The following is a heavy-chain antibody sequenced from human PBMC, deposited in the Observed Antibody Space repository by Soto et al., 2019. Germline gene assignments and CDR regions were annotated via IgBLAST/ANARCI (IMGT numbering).Heavy chain of an antibody. Sequence: QVQLVESGGGVVQPGRSLRLSCAASGFTFSSYGMHWVRQAPGKGLEWVAVIWYDGSNKYYADSVKGRFTISRDNSKNKLYLQMNSLRAEAKAVYYCASERVSSSWYFYYGMDVWGQGTTVTVSS. D-gene: IGHD6-13*01. CDR1: GFTFSSYG. CDR3: ASERVSSSWYFYYGMDV. J-gene: IGHJ6*02. CDR2: IWYDGSNK. V-gene: IGHV3-33*01.